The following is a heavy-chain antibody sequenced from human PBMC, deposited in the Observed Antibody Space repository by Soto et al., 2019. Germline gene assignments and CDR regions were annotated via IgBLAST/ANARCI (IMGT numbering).Heavy chain of an antibody. J-gene: IGHJ6*02. V-gene: IGHV1-69*13. D-gene: IGHD3-22*01. Sequence: GASVKVSCKASGGTFSSYAISWVRQAPGQGLDWMGGIIPIFGTANYAQKFQGRVTITADDSTSTAYMDLTSLTYEDTAVYYCARDVSLNYYDNTYFYYGMDVWGQGTTVTVSS. CDR2: IIPIFGTA. CDR1: GGTFSSYA. CDR3: ARDVSLNYYDNTYFYYGMDV.